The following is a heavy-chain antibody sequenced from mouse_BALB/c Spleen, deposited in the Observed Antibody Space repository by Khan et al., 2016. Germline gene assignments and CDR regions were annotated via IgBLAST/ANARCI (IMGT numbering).Heavy chain of an antibody. Sequence: QIQLVQSGPELKKPGETVKISCKASGYTFTKYGMNWVKQAPGKGLKWMGWINTYTGEATYADDFKGRFAFSLETSASPAYLQINNLQNEDMATYFCARKGDFITTVVATDYDMDYWGQGTSVTVSS. CDR3: ARKGDFITTVVATDYDMDY. D-gene: IGHD1-1*01. CDR1: GYTFTKYG. V-gene: IGHV9-1*02. CDR2: INTYTGEA. J-gene: IGHJ4*01.